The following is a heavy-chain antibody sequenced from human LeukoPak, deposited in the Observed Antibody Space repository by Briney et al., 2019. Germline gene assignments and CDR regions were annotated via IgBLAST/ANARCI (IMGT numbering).Heavy chain of an antibody. CDR1: GGSISSDHW. CDR3: ARGGRSAFDI. Sequence: SETLSLTCAVSGGSISSDHWWSWVRQPPGKSLEWIGEIFHIGVTNYKPSLKSRVSMSVDNSRRQFSLNLRSVTAADTAVYFCARGGRSAFDIWGPGTKVIVSS. CDR2: IFHIGVT. V-gene: IGHV4-4*02. J-gene: IGHJ3*02.